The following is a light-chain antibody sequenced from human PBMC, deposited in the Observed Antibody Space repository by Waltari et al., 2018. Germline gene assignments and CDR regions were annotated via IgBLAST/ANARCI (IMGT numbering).Light chain of an antibody. Sequence: DIQMTQSPSSLSAYVGARVTITCRASKSISSYLNWYQQKPGKAPKLLIYAASSLQSGVPSRFSGSGSGTDFTLTISSLQPEDFATYYCQQSYSTPLFTFGPGTKVDIK. CDR1: KSISSY. CDR2: AAS. V-gene: IGKV1-39*01. J-gene: IGKJ3*01. CDR3: QQSYSTPLFT.